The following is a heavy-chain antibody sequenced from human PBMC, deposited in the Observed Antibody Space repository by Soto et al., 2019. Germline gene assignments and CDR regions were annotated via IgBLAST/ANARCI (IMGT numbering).Heavy chain of an antibody. D-gene: IGHD6-6*01. CDR3: ARRARPDFYYMDV. CDR1: RFTLSGYA. Sequence: PGGSLRLSCAASRFTLSGYAMDWVRQAPGKGLEYVSGISSNGVGTYYANSVQGRFTISSDNSKNTVYLQMGSLRPEDMAVYYCARRARPDFYYMDVWGKGTTVTVSS. V-gene: IGHV3-64*01. J-gene: IGHJ6*03. CDR2: ISSNGVGT.